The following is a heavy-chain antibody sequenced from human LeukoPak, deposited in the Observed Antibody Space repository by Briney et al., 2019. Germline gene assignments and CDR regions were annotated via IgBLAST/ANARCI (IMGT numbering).Heavy chain of an antibody. V-gene: IGHV4-38-2*02. CDR3: ARVSSGYDSLDY. D-gene: IGHD5-12*01. Sequence: SETLSLTCTVSGYSISSGYYWGWIRQPPGKGLEWIGSIYHSGSTYYNPSLKSRVTISVDTSKNQFSRKLSSVTAADTAVYYCARVSSGYDSLDYWGQGTLVTVSS. CDR1: GYSISSGYY. J-gene: IGHJ4*02. CDR2: IYHSGST.